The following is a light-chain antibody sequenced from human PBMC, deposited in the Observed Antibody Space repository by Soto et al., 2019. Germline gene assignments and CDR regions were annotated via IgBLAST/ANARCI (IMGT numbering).Light chain of an antibody. CDR2: DVS. V-gene: IGLV2-14*03. J-gene: IGLJ1*01. CDR3: SSYTTSNTRQIV. CDR1: SRDVGGYNY. Sequence: QSVLTQPASGSGAPVQGVTISFNGNSRDVGGYNYVSWYQHHPGKAPKLIIYDVSNRPSGVSIRFSGSKSDNTASLTISGLQPEDEADYHCSSYTTSNTRQIVFGTGTKVTVL.